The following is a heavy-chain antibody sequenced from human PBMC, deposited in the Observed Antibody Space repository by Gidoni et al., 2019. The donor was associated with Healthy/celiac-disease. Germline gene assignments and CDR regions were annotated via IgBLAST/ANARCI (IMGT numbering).Heavy chain of an antibody. CDR1: GFTFSSYA. V-gene: IGHV3-23*01. Sequence: EVQLLESGGGLVQPGGSLRLSCAASGFTFSSYAMSCVRQAPGKGLEWVSAISGSGVSTYYADSVKGRFTISRDNSKNTLYLQMNSLRAEDTAVYYCAKDGQKVVAPSGWFDLWGRGTLVTVSS. CDR2: ISGSGVST. D-gene: IGHD3-22*01. CDR3: AKDGQKVVAPSGWFDL. J-gene: IGHJ2*01.